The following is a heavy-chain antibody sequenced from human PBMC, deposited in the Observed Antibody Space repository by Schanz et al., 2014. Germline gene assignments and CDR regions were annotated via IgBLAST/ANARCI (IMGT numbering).Heavy chain of an antibody. Sequence: QVQLVQSGAEAKKPGASVKVSCKASGYTFTSYYMHWVRQAPGQGLEWMGIINPSGGSTNYAQKFQDRVTMTADKSTSTVYMEVSGLRSEDTAVYYCAKVDRTRYYAMDVWGQGTTVTVSS. CDR1: GYTFTSYY. CDR3: AKVDRTRYYAMDV. V-gene: IGHV1-46*01. J-gene: IGHJ6*02. D-gene: IGHD3-9*01. CDR2: INPSGGST.